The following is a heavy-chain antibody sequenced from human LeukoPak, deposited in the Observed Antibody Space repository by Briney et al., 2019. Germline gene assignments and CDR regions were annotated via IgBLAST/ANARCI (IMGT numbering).Heavy chain of an antibody. J-gene: IGHJ4*02. V-gene: IGHV3-49*04. D-gene: IGHD2-15*01. CDR2: IRSKAYGGTT. CDR3: TRDKDTSVIFDY. Sequence: GSLRLSCTASGFTFGDYAMSWVRQAPGKGLEWVGFIRSKAYGGTTEYAASVKGRFTISGDDSKSIAYLQMNSLQTEDTAVYYCTRDKDTSVIFDYWGQGTLVTVSS. CDR1: GFTFGDYA.